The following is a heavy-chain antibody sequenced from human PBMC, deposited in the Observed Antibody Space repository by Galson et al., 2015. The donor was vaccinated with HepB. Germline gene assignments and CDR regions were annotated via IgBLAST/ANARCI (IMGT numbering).Heavy chain of an antibody. CDR3: ARDSRSDYMDV. Sequence: LRLSCAASGFSLNNYAMDWVRQAPGKGLEWVSVIYSGGSTYYADSVKGRFTISRDNSKNTLYLQMNSLRAEDTAVYYCARDSRSDYMDVWGKGTTVTVSS. CDR2: IYSGGST. J-gene: IGHJ6*03. V-gene: IGHV3-53*01. CDR1: GFSLNNYA.